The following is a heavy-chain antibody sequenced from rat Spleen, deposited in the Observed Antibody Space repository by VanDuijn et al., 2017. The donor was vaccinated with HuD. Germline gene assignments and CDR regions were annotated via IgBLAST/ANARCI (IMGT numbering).Heavy chain of an antibody. D-gene: IGHD5-1*01. CDR3: VRSGTGWELRYFDH. CDR2: ITYSGCI. Sequence: EVQLQESGPGLVKPSQSLSLTCSVTGYSITSNYWGWIRKFPGNEMEWMGFITYSGCISYNPSLKMRISITRDISRNQFFLQLNSVTTEDTATYYCVRSGTGWELRYFDHWGQGVMVTVSS. V-gene: IGHV3-1*01. CDR1: GYSITSNY. J-gene: IGHJ2*01.